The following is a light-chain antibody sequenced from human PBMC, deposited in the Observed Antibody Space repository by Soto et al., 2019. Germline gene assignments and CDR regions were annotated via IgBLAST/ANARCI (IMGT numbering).Light chain of an antibody. CDR2: EGT. V-gene: IGLV2-23*01. J-gene: IGLJ2*01. Sequence: QSALTQPASVSGSPGQSITISCTGTSSDVVNDLLVSWYQQQPGKAPKLMIYEGTKRPAGVSDRFSGSKSGNTASLTISGLQAEDEADYYCGTWDSSLSAGVFGGGTKLTVL. CDR3: GTWDSSLSAGV. CDR1: SSDVVNDLL.